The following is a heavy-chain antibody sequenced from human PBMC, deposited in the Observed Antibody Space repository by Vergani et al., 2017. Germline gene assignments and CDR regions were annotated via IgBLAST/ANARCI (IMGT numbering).Heavy chain of an antibody. D-gene: IGHD6-13*01. V-gene: IGHV4-34*01. CDR1: GGSFSGYY. CDR2: INHSGST. J-gene: IGHJ4*02. Sequence: QVQLQQWGAGLLKPSETLSLTCAVYGGSFSGYYWRWIRQPPGKGLEWIGEINHSGSTNYNPSLKSRVTISVDTSKNQFSLKLSSVTAADTAVYYCARGKLVHQYSSSWKPIDYWGQGTLVTVSS. CDR3: ARGKLVHQYSSSWKPIDY.